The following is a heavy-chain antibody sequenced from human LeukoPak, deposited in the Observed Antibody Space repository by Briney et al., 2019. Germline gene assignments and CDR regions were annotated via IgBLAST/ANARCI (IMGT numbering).Heavy chain of an antibody. CDR1: GGSISSGGYY. CDR3: ARDRRYYGIDV. Sequence: SETLSLTCTVSGGSISSGGYYWSWIRQHPGKGLEWIGYIYYSGSTNYNPSLKSRVTISVDTSKTQFSLKLSSVTAADTAIYYCARDRRYYGIDVWGQGTTVTVSS. D-gene: IGHD2-15*01. CDR2: IYYSGST. J-gene: IGHJ6*02. V-gene: IGHV4-61*08.